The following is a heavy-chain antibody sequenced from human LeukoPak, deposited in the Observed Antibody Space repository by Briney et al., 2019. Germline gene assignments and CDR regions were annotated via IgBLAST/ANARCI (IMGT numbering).Heavy chain of an antibody. CDR1: GYTFTSYG. V-gene: IGHV1-18*01. J-gene: IGHJ6*02. D-gene: IGHD3-10*01. CDR2: ISAYNGNT. CDR3: ARDRNYYGSGSYDNYYGMDV. Sequence: GASVKVSCKASGYTFTSYGISWVRQAPGQGLEWMGWISAYNGNTNYAQKLQGRVTMTTDTSTSTAYMELRSLRSDDTAVCYCARDRNYYGSGSYDNYYGMDVWGQGTTVTVSS.